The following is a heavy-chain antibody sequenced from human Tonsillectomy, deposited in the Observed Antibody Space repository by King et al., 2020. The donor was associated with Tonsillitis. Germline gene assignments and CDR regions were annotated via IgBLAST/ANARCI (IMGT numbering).Heavy chain of an antibody. D-gene: IGHD2-15*01. Sequence: QLQESGPGLVKPSQTLSLTCTVSGGSISGGAYYWSRIRQHPGKGLEWIGYIYNTWNTYYNPSLKSRLPISLDTSKNQFSLKLSSVTAADTAVYSCGRYEGGVFDPWGQGTLVTVSS. CDR3: GRYEGGVFDP. CDR2: IYNTWNT. V-gene: IGHV4-31*03. CDR1: GGSISGGAYY. J-gene: IGHJ5*02.